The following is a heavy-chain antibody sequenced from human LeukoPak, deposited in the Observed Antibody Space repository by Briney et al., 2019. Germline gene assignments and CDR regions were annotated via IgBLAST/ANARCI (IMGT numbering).Heavy chain of an antibody. CDR2: IIPIFGTA. D-gene: IGHD1-26*01. CDR1: GGTFSSYA. CDR3: ARGPISGTYANDY. J-gene: IGHJ4*02. Sequence: ASVKVSCKASGGTFSSYAISWVRQAPGQGLEWMGGIIPIFGTANYAQKFQGRVTITADESTSTAYMELSSLRSEDTAVYYCARGPISGTYANDYWGQGTLVTVSS. V-gene: IGHV1-69*13.